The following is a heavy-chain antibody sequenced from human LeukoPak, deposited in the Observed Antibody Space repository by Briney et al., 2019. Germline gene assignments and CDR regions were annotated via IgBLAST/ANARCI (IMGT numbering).Heavy chain of an antibody. V-gene: IGHV3-48*03. Sequence: GGSLRLSCAASRVTFSSYEMNWVRQAPGKGLEWVSYISSSGSTIYYADSVKGRFTISRDNAKNSLYLQMNSLRAEDTAVYYCAGDRNYYILTGPYYSFCMGVWGQGTTVTVSS. CDR2: ISSSGSTI. J-gene: IGHJ6*02. CDR1: RVTFSSYE. CDR3: AGDRNYYILTGPYYSFCMGV. D-gene: IGHD3-9*01.